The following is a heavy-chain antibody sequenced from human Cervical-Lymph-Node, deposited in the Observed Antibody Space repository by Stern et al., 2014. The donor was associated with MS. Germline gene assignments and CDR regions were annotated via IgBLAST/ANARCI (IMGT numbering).Heavy chain of an antibody. J-gene: IGHJ3*02. CDR2: FDPEDGET. CDR1: GYTLTELS. CDR3: ATDHRIVGPTDAFDI. Sequence: VQLAESGAEVKKPGASVKVSCKVSGYTLTELSMHWVRQAPGKGLEWMGCFDPEDGETIYAQKFQGRVTMTEDTSTDTAYMELSSLRSEDTALYYCATDHRIVGPTDAFDIWGQGTMVTVSS. D-gene: IGHD1-26*01. V-gene: IGHV1-24*01.